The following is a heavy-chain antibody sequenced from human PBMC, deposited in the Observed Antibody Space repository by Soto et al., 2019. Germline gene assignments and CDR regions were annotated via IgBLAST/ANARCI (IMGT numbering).Heavy chain of an antibody. V-gene: IGHV3-30*18. CDR3: AKYRNWFGELSGY. CDR1: GFTFSSYG. D-gene: IGHD3-10*01. CDR2: ISYDGSNK. Sequence: QVQLVESGGGVVQPGRSLRLSCAASGFTFSSYGMHWVRQAPGKGLEWVAVISYDGSNKYYADSVKGRFTISRDNSKNTLYLQMNSLRAEDTAVYYCAKYRNWFGELSGYWGQGTLVTVSS. J-gene: IGHJ4*02.